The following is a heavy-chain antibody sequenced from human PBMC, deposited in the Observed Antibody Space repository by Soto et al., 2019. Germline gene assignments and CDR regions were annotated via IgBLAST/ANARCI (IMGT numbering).Heavy chain of an antibody. D-gene: IGHD2-8*01. CDR1: GFNFSNYD. J-gene: IGHJ4*02. CDR3: ARGGVY. CDR2: ITATGFTT. V-gene: IGHV3-48*03. Sequence: GGSLRLSCVTSGFNFSNYDMNWVRQAPGRGMEWIAFITATGFTTFYADSVRPRFTISRDNAQESVFLQMDSLTVEDTGIYYCARGGVYWGRGTPVTV.